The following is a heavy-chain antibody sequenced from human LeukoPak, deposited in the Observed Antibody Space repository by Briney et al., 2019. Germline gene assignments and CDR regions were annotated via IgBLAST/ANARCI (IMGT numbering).Heavy chain of an antibody. D-gene: IGHD2-2*01. J-gene: IGHJ6*02. V-gene: IGHV5-51*01. CDR3: ARHEIVVVPAARENYYYYGMDV. CDR1: GNSFTSYW. Sequence: GESLKISCKGSGNSFTSYWIGWVRQMPGKGLEWMGIIYPGDSDTRYSPSFQGQVTISADKSISTAYLQWSSLKASGTAMYYCARHEIVVVPAARENYYYYGMDVWGQGTTVTVSS. CDR2: IYPGDSDT.